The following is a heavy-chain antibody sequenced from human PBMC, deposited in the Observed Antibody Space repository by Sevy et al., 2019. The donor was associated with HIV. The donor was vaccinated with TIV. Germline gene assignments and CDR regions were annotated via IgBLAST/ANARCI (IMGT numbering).Heavy chain of an antibody. V-gene: IGHV1-24*01. Sequence: ASVKVSCKVSGYTLSALSMHWVRQAPGKGLEWMGGFDEDGETLYAQKFQGRVTMTEDTSTDTGYMELSSLRAEDTAVYYCARGYRLWLNYFDYWGQGTLVTVSS. D-gene: IGHD1-26*01. CDR3: ARGYRLWLNYFDY. CDR1: GYTLSALS. CDR2: FDEDGET. J-gene: IGHJ4*02.